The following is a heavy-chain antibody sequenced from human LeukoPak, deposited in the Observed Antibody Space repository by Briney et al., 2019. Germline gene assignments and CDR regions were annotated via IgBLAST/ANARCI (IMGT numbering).Heavy chain of an antibody. CDR2: INHSGST. Sequence: PSETLSLTCAVYGGSFSGYYWSWIRQSPGKGLEWIGEINHSGSTNYNPSLKSRVTISEDTSKNQFSLNLSSVTAADTAVYYCARDPVFYYDSSGRAVAYFDYWGQGTLVTVSS. CDR3: ARDPVFYYDSSGRAVAYFDY. CDR1: GGSFSGYY. J-gene: IGHJ4*02. V-gene: IGHV4-34*01. D-gene: IGHD3-22*01.